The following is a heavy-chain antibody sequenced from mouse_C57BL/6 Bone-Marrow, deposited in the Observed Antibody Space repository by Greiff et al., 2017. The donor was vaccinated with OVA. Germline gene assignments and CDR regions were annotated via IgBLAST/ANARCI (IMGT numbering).Heavy chain of an antibody. Sequence: QVQLQQPGAELVKPGASVKLFCKASGYTFTSYWMHWVKQRPGQGLEWIGMIHPNSGSTNYNEKFKSKATLTVDKSSSTAYMQLSSLTSEDSAVYYCARYAHARGYFDYWGQGTTLTVSS. CDR2: IHPNSGST. CDR1: GYTFTSYW. CDR3: ARYAHARGYFDY. D-gene: IGHD1-3*01. V-gene: IGHV1-64*01. J-gene: IGHJ2*01.